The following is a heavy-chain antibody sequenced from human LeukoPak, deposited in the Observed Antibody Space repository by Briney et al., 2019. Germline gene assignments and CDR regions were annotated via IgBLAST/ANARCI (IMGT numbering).Heavy chain of an antibody. CDR1: GGSISSGGYY. D-gene: IGHD3-22*01. J-gene: IGHJ6*02. V-gene: IGHV4-31*03. CDR3: ASYYYDSSGFFGMDV. Sequence: SQTLSLTCTVSGGSISSGGYYWSWIRQHPGKGLEWIGYIYYSGSTYYNPSLKRRVTISVDTSKNQFSLKLSSVTAADTAVYYCASYYYDSSGFFGMDVWGQGTTVTVSS. CDR2: IYYSGST.